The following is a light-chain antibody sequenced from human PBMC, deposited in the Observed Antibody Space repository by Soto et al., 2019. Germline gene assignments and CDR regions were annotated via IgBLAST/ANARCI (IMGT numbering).Light chain of an antibody. CDR1: SSDVGGYNY. Sequence: QSALTQPPSASGAPGQSVTIACTGTSSDVGGYNYVSWYQQHPGKAPKLMIYEVSKRPSGVPDRFSGSKSGNTASLTVSGLQAEDEADYYCSSYAGSNNYVFGTRTKVT. J-gene: IGLJ1*01. CDR3: SSYAGSNNYV. V-gene: IGLV2-8*01. CDR2: EVS.